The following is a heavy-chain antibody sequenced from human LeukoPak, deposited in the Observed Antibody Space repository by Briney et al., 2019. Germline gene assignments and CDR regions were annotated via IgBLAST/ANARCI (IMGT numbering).Heavy chain of an antibody. CDR2: INSNNGVS. CDR1: GYTFTGYY. J-gene: IGHJ4*02. V-gene: IGHV1-2*02. Sequence: GASLKVSCKASGYTFTGYYIHWVRLAPGQGLAWMGRINSNNGVSNYAQRFQGRVTMTRDTSTSTAYMELSGLTSDDTAVYYCARRFCTGGSCYPDYWGQGTLVTVSS. D-gene: IGHD2-15*01. CDR3: ARRFCTGGSCYPDY.